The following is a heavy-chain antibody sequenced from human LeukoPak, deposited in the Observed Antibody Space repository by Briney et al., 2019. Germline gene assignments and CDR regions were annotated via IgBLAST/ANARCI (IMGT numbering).Heavy chain of an antibody. D-gene: IGHD3-10*01. CDR2: IYYSGST. J-gene: IGHJ4*02. CDR3: ARSPKVVRGAFDY. CDR1: GGSISSYY. Sequence: SETLSLTCTVSGGSISSYYWSWIQQPPGKGLEWIGYIYYSGSTNYNPSLKSRVTISVDTSKNQFSLKLSSVTAADTAVYYCARSPKVVRGAFDYWGQGTLVTVSS. V-gene: IGHV4-59*01.